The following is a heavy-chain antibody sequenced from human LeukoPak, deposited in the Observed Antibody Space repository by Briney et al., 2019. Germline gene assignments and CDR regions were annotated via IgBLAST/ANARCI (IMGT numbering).Heavy chain of an antibody. J-gene: IGHJ5*02. Sequence: SGTLSLTCAVYGGSFSGYYWSWIRQPPGKGLEWIGEINHSGSTNYNPSLKSRVTISVDTSKNQFSLKLSSVTAADTAVYYCATRPVVAANWFDPWGQGTLVTVSS. CDR1: GGSFSGYY. CDR3: ATRPVVAANWFDP. V-gene: IGHV4-34*01. CDR2: INHSGST. D-gene: IGHD2-15*01.